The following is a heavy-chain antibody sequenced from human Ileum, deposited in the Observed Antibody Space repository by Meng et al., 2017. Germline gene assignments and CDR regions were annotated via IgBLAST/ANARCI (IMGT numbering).Heavy chain of an antibody. J-gene: IGHJ4*02. CDR2: INAGNGDT. V-gene: IGHV1-3*01. CDR3: ARFSSGYFFGY. Sequence: QVQLVESGAEVKKPGASVKVSCKASGYTFSNYVMNWVRQAPGQRLEWMGWINAGNGDTKYSQKFQGRVTITRDTSASTGYMELSSLRSEDTAVYYCARFSSGYFFGYWGQGTLVTVSS. CDR1: GYTFSNYV. D-gene: IGHD3-22*01.